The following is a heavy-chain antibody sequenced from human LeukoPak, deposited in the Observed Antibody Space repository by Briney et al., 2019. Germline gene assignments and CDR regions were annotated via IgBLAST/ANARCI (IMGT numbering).Heavy chain of an antibody. CDR3: ARGYTSPWDRAFDI. CDR1: GFTFSDYY. CDR2: ISGSGGST. V-gene: IGHV3-23*01. Sequence: AGGSLRLSCAASGFTFSDYYMSWIRQAPGKGLEWVSAISGSGGSTYYADSVKGRFTISRDNSKNTLYLQMNSLRAEDTAVYYCARGYTSPWDRAFDIWGQGTMVTVSS. J-gene: IGHJ3*02. D-gene: IGHD6-19*01.